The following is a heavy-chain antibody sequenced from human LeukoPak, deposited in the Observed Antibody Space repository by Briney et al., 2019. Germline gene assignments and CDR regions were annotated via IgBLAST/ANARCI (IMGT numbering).Heavy chain of an antibody. Sequence: SETLSLTCTVSNGSISSYHWSWVRQPPGKGLEWIGYILTSGTTNYNPSLKSRLTISVDTSKNRFTLKLSSVTAADTAVYYCARLRVSGSYLYYFDYWGQGTLVTASS. J-gene: IGHJ4*02. D-gene: IGHD3-10*01. CDR1: NGSISSYH. CDR3: ARLRVSGSYLYYFDY. CDR2: ILTSGTT. V-gene: IGHV4-4*09.